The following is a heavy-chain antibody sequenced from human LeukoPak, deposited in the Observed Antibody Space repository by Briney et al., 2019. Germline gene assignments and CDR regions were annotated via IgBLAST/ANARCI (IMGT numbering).Heavy chain of an antibody. J-gene: IGHJ4*02. V-gene: IGHV3-21*01. CDR1: GFTFSSYS. CDR2: ISSSSSYI. Sequence: GGSLRLSCAASGFTFSSYSMNWVRQAPGKGLEWVSSISSSSSYIYYADSVEGRFTISRDNAKNSLYLQMNSLRAEDTAVYYCATNHRIQLWLFGYWGQGTLVTVSS. D-gene: IGHD5-18*01. CDR3: ATNHRIQLWLFGY.